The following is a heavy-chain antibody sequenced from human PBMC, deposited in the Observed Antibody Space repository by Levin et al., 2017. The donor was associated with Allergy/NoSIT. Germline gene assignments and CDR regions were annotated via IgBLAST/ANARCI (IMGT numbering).Heavy chain of an antibody. Sequence: GGSLRLSCAASGFTVSINYMAWVRQAPGKGLEWVSVIYYDGTTYYADSVKGRFTISRDNSKNTLYLQMATLRAEDTAVYYCAGTTNRGDYGLDYWGQGTLVTVSS. V-gene: IGHV3-66*02. D-gene: IGHD4-17*01. J-gene: IGHJ4*02. CDR2: IYYDGTT. CDR3: AGTTNRGDYGLDY. CDR1: GFTVSINY.